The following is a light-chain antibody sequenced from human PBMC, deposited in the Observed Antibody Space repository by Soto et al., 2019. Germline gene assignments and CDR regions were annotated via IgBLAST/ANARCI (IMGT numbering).Light chain of an antibody. J-gene: IGKJ4*01. Sequence: DILMTQSPSSLSASVGDRVIFTCQASQDITNYLNWYQHKPGKAPELLIYDASNLETGVPSRFSGSGSGTDFTFTISSLQPEDFATYYCQQYDNFPLTFGGGTKVDIK. V-gene: IGKV1-33*01. CDR1: QDITNY. CDR3: QQYDNFPLT. CDR2: DAS.